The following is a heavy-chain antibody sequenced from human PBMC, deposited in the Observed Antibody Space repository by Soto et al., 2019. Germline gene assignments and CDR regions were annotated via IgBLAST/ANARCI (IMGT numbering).Heavy chain of an antibody. CDR2: INHSGST. J-gene: IGHJ4*02. Sequence: QVQLQQWGAGLLKPSETLSLTCAVYGGSFSGYYWSWIRQPPGKGLEWIGEINHSGSTNYNPSLKSRVTISVDTSKNQFSLKLSSVTAADTAVYYCARGPFEYWNREFPFDYWGQGTLVTVSS. CDR3: ARGPFEYWNREFPFDY. V-gene: IGHV4-34*01. CDR1: GGSFSGYY. D-gene: IGHD1-1*01.